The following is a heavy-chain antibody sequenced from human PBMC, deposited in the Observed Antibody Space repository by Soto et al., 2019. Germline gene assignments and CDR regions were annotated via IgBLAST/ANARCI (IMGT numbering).Heavy chain of an antibody. D-gene: IGHD2-15*01. Sequence: EVQLVESGGGLVQPGGSLRLSCAASRFTFSNYWMTWVRQAPGKGLEWVANIKQDGSEKYYVDSVKGRFTISRDNAKNSLYLQMNSLRAEDTAVYYCARHRCAGGSCHFDYWGQGTLVTVSS. CDR2: IKQDGSEK. CDR1: RFTFSNYW. V-gene: IGHV3-7*04. CDR3: ARHRCAGGSCHFDY. J-gene: IGHJ4*02.